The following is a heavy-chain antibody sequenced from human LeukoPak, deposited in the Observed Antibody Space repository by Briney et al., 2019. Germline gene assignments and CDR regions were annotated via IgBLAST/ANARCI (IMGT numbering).Heavy chain of an antibody. Sequence: GGSLRLSCAASGFTFNSYPMHWVRQAPGKGLEWVAVLSYDGSNKYYADSVQGRFTISRDNSKNTLYLQMNSLRAEDTAVYYCANGGGTAMPNLNSYYYYGMDVWGQGTTVTVSS. CDR2: LSYDGSNK. V-gene: IGHV3-30-3*01. CDR3: ANGGGTAMPNLNSYYYYGMDV. J-gene: IGHJ6*02. CDR1: GFTFNSYP. D-gene: IGHD5-18*01.